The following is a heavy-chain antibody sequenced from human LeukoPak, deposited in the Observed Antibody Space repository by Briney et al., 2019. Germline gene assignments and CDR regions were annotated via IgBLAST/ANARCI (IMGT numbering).Heavy chain of an antibody. CDR1: GGSIRGRY. J-gene: IGHJ6*02. Sequence: PSETLSLTCTVSGGSIRGRYWSWIRQPPGKGLEWIGCTYYSENSNYSPSLKSRVTISVDTSKKQFSLKLTSVTAADTAVYYCASANYDPTFYYYYGMDVWGQGTTVTVSS. D-gene: IGHD3-22*01. CDR3: ASANYDPTFYYYYGMDV. V-gene: IGHV4-59*08. CDR2: TYYSENS.